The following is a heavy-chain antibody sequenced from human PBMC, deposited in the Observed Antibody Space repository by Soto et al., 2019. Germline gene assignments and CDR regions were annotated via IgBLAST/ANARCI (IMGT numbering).Heavy chain of an antibody. Sequence: VKVSCKASGGTFSSYAISWVRQAPGQGLEWMGGIIPIFGTANYAQKFQGRVTITADESTSTAYMELSSLRSEDTAVYYCAGYFTYYYDSSGLWYFDYWGQGTLVTVSS. CDR1: GGTFSSYA. D-gene: IGHD3-22*01. J-gene: IGHJ4*02. CDR2: IIPIFGTA. V-gene: IGHV1-69*01. CDR3: AGYFTYYYDSSGLWYFDY.